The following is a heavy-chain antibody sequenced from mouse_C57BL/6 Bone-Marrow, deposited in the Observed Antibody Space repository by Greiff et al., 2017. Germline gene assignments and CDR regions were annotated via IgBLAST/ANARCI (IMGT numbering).Heavy chain of an antibody. J-gene: IGHJ2*01. CDR1: EYEFPSHD. CDR3: ARQSTMITTLFDY. Sequence: EVKVVESGGGLVQPGESLKLSCESNEYEFPSHDMSWVRKTPEKRLELVAAINSDGGSTYYPDTMERRFIISRDNTKKTLYLQMSSLRSEDTALYYCARQSTMITTLFDYWGQGTTLTVSS. CDR2: INSDGGST. D-gene: IGHD2-4*01. V-gene: IGHV5-2*01.